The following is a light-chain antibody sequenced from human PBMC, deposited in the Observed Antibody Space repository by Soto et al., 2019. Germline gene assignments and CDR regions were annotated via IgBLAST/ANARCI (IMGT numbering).Light chain of an antibody. V-gene: IGKV1-9*01. J-gene: IGKJ4*01. CDR2: GAS. Sequence: DFPLTQSPSFLSASVGDRVTITCRASQGIGSYLGWYQQAPGKAPKLLIYGASTLQSGVPSRFSGSGSGTEFTLTISSLQPEDFANYCCQHLNAYPAFGGGTKVEI. CDR1: QGIGSY. CDR3: QHLNAYPA.